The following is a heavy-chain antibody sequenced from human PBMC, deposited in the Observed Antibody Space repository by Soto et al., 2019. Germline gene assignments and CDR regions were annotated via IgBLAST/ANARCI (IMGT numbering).Heavy chain of an antibody. V-gene: IGHV3-33*01. CDR3: ARDVRQLVKYYYYGMDV. J-gene: IGHJ6*02. CDR1: GFTFSSYG. D-gene: IGHD6-13*01. CDR2: IWYDGSNK. Sequence: QVQLVESGGGVVQPGRSLRLSCAASGFTFSSYGMHWVRQAPGKGLEWVAVIWYDGSNKYYADSVKGRFTISRDNSKNTLYLQMNSLRAEDTGVYYCARDVRQLVKYYYYGMDVWGQGTTVTVSS.